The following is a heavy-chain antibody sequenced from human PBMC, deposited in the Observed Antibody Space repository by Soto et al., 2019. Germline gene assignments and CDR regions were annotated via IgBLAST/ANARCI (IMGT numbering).Heavy chain of an antibody. CDR1: GGSFSSGIYY. J-gene: IGHJ4*02. CDR3: ARHRSGWYRHFDY. D-gene: IGHD6-19*01. V-gene: IGHV4-39*01. CDR2: LYYSGST. Sequence: ETLSLTCTVSGGSFSSGIYYWRWIRQPPGKGLEWIGNLYYSGSTNYNPSLKSRATISVDTSKNRFSLNLSSVTAADTAVYYCARHRSGWYRHFDYWGRGTLVTVSS.